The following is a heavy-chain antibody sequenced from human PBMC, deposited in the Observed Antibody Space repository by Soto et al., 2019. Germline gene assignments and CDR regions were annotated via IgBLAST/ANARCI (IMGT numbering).Heavy chain of an antibody. CDR1: GFTFSSYA. J-gene: IGHJ4*02. V-gene: IGHV3-30-3*01. D-gene: IGHD1-7*01. CDR2: ISYDGSNK. Sequence: GGSLRLSCAASGFTFSSYAMHWVRQAPGKGLEWVAVISYDGSNKYYADSVKGRFTISRDNSKNTLYLQMNSLRAEDTAVYYCARAGTTRGDYWGQGTLVTVSS. CDR3: ARAGTTRGDY.